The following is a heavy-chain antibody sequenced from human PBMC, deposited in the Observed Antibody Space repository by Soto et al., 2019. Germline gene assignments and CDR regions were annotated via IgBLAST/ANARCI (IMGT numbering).Heavy chain of an antibody. D-gene: IGHD3-10*01. V-gene: IGHV3-30*18. J-gene: IGHJ2*01. Sequence: QVQLVESGGGVVQPGRSLRLSCAASGFTFSTYGMHWVRQAPGKGLEWMAVISYEGSNKYYADSVKGRFTISRDNSKNTLYLQTNSLRAEDTAVYYCGNAPGHGDSDWYFDLWGRGTLVTVSS. CDR2: ISYEGSNK. CDR3: GNAPGHGDSDWYFDL. CDR1: GFTFSTYG.